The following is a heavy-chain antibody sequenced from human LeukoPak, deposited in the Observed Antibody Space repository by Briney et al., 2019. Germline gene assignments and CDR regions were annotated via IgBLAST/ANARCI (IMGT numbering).Heavy chain of an antibody. Sequence: GGSLRLSCAASGFTFSSYALSWVRQAPGKGLEWVSALSGSGGSTYYADSVKGRFTISRDNSKNTLYLQMHSLRAEDTAVYYCAKVKSFSPQYSFDYWGQGTLVTVSS. CDR1: GFTFSSYA. J-gene: IGHJ4*02. CDR2: LSGSGGST. CDR3: AKVKSFSPQYSFDY. V-gene: IGHV3-23*01. D-gene: IGHD2/OR15-2a*01.